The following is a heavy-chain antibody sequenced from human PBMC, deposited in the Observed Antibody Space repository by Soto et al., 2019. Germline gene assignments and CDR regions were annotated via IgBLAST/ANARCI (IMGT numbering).Heavy chain of an antibody. Sequence: EVQLLESGGGLVQPGGSLRLSCAASGFTVSSKYMSWVRQAPGKGLEWVSLIQSGGPTYYADDVKGRFTISRDTSENTVHLHMDSLRDEDPAVYYCARDDVLCDGCRCYGVPLDVWGNGTTVTVSS. V-gene: IGHV3-66*01. CDR2: IQSGGPT. CDR3: ARDDVLCDGCRCYGVPLDV. D-gene: IGHD2-15*01. CDR1: GFTVSSKY. J-gene: IGHJ6*04.